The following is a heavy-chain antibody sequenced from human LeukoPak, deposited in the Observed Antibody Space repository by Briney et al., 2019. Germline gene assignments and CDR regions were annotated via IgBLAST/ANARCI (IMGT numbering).Heavy chain of an antibody. V-gene: IGHV3-15*01. J-gene: IGHJ4*02. Sequence: GGSLRLSCAASGFTFSNAWMSWVRQAPGKGLEWVGRIKSKIDGGTIDYAAPVKGRFTISRDDSKNTLYLQMNSLKTEDTGVYYCTTFDYYNGSGYYYRFDFWGQGTVVTVSS. CDR3: TTFDYYNGSGYYYRFDF. D-gene: IGHD3-22*01. CDR2: IKSKIDGGTI. CDR1: GFTFSNAW.